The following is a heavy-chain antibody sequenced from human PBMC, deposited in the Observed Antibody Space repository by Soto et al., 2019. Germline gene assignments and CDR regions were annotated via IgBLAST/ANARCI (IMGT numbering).Heavy chain of an antibody. J-gene: IGHJ4*02. V-gene: IGHV3-33*01. D-gene: IGHD6-19*01. CDR1: GFTFSSYG. CDR2: IWYDGSNK. Sequence: LRLSCAASGFTFSSYGMHWVRQAPGKGLEWVAVIWYDGSNKYYADSVKGRFTISRDNSKNTLYLQMNSLRAEDTAVYYCARWGSGWYYFDYWGQGTLVTVSS. CDR3: ARWGSGWYYFDY.